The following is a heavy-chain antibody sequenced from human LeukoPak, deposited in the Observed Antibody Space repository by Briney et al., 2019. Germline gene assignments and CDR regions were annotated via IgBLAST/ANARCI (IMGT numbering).Heavy chain of an antibody. J-gene: IGHJ3*02. CDR2: ISWNSGSI. Sequence: GGSPRLSCAASGFTFDDYAMHWVRQAPGKGLEWVSGISWNSGSIGYADSVKGRFIISRDNAKNSLYLQVNSLRAEDMALYYCARVDGYCSSTSCARHDAFDIWGQGTMVTVSS. V-gene: IGHV3-9*03. CDR3: ARVDGYCSSTSCARHDAFDI. CDR1: GFTFDDYA. D-gene: IGHD2-2*03.